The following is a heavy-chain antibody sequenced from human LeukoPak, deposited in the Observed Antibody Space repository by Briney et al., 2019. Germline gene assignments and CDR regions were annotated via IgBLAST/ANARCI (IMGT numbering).Heavy chain of an antibody. CDR1: GGSISSGSYY. J-gene: IGHJ5*02. Sequence: SETLSLTCTVSGGSISSGSYYWSWIRQPAGQGLEWIGRIHTRGTTNYNPSLKSRVTISLDTSKNQFSLKLYSVTAADTAVYYCARRDSSGYYDWFDPWGQGTLVTISS. D-gene: IGHD3-22*01. V-gene: IGHV4-61*02. CDR3: ARRDSSGYYDWFDP. CDR2: IHTRGTT.